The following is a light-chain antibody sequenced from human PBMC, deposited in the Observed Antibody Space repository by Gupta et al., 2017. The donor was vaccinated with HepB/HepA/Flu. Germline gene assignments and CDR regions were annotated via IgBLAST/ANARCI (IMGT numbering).Light chain of an antibody. CDR1: QSVSSN. CDR3: QQDNNWPPGT. CDR2: GAS. V-gene: IGKV3-15*01. Sequence: EIVMTQSPATLSVSPGERATLSCRASQSVSSNLAWYQQKPGQAPRRLIYGASNSATGIPARFSGSGSGTELTLTSSSLQLEDFAVYYCQQDNNWPPGTFGQGTKVEIK. J-gene: IGKJ1*01.